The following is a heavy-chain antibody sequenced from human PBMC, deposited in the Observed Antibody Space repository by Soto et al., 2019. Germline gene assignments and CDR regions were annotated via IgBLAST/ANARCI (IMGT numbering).Heavy chain of an antibody. CDR1: GFTVSTYG. J-gene: IGHJ4*02. CDR3: TGEVASGY. Sequence: QVQLVESGGGVVQPGRSLRLSCAVSGFTVSTYGMHWVRQAPGKGLEWVAVISRDGGTKYYADSVKGRFTISRDNSRNTLFLEMNSLRGDDRAVAYCTGEVASGYWGQGTLVPVSS. CDR2: ISRDGGTK. D-gene: IGHD2-8*02. V-gene: IGHV3-30*03.